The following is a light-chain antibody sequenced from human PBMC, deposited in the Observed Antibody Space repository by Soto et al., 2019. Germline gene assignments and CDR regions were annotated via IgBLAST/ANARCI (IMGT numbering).Light chain of an antibody. Sequence: DIVMTQSPDSLAVSLGERATINCKSSQSVLYSPTNKNYLAWFQQKPGQPPKMLIYWASTRESGVPDRFSGRGSGKDFPLTIRSLQAEDVAVYYCQHYYSTPPTFGRGTKVEIK. V-gene: IGKV4-1*01. CDR2: WAS. CDR3: QHYYSTPPT. J-gene: IGKJ1*01. CDR1: QSVLYSPTNKNY.